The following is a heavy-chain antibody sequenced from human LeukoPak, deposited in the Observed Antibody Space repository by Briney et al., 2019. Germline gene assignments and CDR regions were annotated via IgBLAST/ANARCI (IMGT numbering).Heavy chain of an antibody. D-gene: IGHD5-12*01. CDR3: ARDFGRYSGYDFDL. J-gene: IGHJ4*02. V-gene: IGHV1-2*02. CDR1: GYTFTAYY. Sequence: ASVKVSSKASGYTFTAYYMHWVRQAPGQGLEGMGWINPNSGATNYAPKFQGRVTLTRDTSITTAYMELSRLRSDDTAVYYCARDFGRYSGYDFDLWGQGTLVTVSS. CDR2: INPNSGAT.